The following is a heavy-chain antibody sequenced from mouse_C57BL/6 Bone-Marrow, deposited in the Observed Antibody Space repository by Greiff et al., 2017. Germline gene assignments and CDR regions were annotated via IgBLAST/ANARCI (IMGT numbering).Heavy chain of an antibody. CDR1: GYTFTSYW. CDR3: ARCGTGAYFDY. CDR2: IHPNSGST. J-gene: IGHJ2*01. V-gene: IGHV1-64*01. D-gene: IGHD4-1*01. Sequence: QVQLQQPGAELVKPGASVKLSCKASGYTFTSYWMHWVKQRPGQGLEWIGMIHPNSGSTNYNEKFKSKATLTVDKSSSTACMQLSSLTSEDSAVYYCARCGTGAYFDYWGQGTTLTVSS.